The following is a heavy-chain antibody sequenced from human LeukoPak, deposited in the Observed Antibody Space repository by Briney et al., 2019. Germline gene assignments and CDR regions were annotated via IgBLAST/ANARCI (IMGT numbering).Heavy chain of an antibody. Sequence: GGSLRLACTASGFTFGDFAMSWFRQAPGKGLEWVANIKHDASEKYFMESLKGRFTISRDNAKNSLYLQMNSLRAEDTAVYYCARGYYDSNAQLFDYWGQGTLVTVSS. V-gene: IGHV3-7*01. CDR1: GFTFGDFA. CDR3: ARGYYDSNAQLFDY. CDR2: IKHDASEK. D-gene: IGHD3-22*01. J-gene: IGHJ4*02.